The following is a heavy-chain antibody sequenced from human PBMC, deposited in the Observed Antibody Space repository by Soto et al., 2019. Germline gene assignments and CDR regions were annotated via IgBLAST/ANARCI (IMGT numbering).Heavy chain of an antibody. J-gene: IGHJ5*02. CDR3: ARLLYGSGSSYWFDP. Sequence: GESLKISCKGSGYSFTSYWIGWVRQMPGKGLEWMGIIYPGDSDTRYSPSFQGQVTISADKSISTAYLQWSSLKASDTATYYCARLLYGSGSSYWFDPWGQGTLVTVSS. CDR1: GYSFTSYW. D-gene: IGHD3-10*01. CDR2: IYPGDSDT. V-gene: IGHV5-51*03.